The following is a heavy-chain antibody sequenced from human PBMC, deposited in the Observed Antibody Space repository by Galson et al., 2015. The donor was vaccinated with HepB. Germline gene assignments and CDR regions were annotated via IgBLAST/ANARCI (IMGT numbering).Heavy chain of an antibody. D-gene: IGHD5-12*01. J-gene: IGHJ5*02. CDR2: MTPNSGNT. CDR1: GYTFTSHD. Sequence: SVKVSCKAFGYTFTSHDLNGLRQAPGQGREWMGWMTPNSGNTDYAQKFQGRVTMTRDTSMSTAYMKLSSLRAEDTAVYYCARGGYNDNWFDPWGQGTLVTVSS. CDR3: ARGGYNDNWFDP. V-gene: IGHV1-8*01.